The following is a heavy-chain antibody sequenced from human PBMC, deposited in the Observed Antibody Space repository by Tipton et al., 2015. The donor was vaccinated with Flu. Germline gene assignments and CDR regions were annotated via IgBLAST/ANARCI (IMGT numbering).Heavy chain of an antibody. D-gene: IGHD3-9*01. CDR1: GGSITTYY. CDR3: ARRDYDILTGSRAFGI. V-gene: IGHV4-59*08. CDR2: IYDSGST. Sequence: TLSLTCTVSGGSITTYYWSWIRQSPGKGLEWIGYIYDSGSTNYNPSLKSRVTISVDTSKNQFSLKLTSVTAADTAVYYCARRDYDILTGSRAFGIWGQGTIVTVSP. J-gene: IGHJ3*02.